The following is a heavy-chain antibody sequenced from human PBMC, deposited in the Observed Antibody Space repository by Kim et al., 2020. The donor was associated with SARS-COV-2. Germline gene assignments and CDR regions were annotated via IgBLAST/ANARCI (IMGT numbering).Heavy chain of an antibody. D-gene: IGHD3-9*01. V-gene: IGHV1-69*13. J-gene: IGHJ6*02. CDR1: GGTFSSYA. Sequence: SVKVSCKASGGTFSSYAISWVRQAPGQGLEWMGGIIPIFGTANYAQKFQGRVTITADESTSTAYMELSSLRSEDTAVYYCARDYDILTSYYRGGGYYYYGMDVWGQGTTVTVSS. CDR2: IIPIFGTA. CDR3: ARDYDILTSYYRGGGYYYYGMDV.